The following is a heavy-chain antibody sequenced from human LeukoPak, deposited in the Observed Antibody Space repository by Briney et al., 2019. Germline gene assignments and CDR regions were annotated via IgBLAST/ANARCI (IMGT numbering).Heavy chain of an antibody. V-gene: IGHV3-30*18. D-gene: IGHD7-27*01. CDR2: ISYDGSNK. CDR3: AKGNWGSAFDI. Sequence: GRSLRLSCAASGFTFNSYGMHWVRQAPGKGLEWVAVISYDGSNKYYADSVKGRFTISRDNAKNSLYLQMNSLRAEDMALYYCAKGNWGSAFDIWGQVTMVTVSS. CDR1: GFTFNSYG. J-gene: IGHJ3*02.